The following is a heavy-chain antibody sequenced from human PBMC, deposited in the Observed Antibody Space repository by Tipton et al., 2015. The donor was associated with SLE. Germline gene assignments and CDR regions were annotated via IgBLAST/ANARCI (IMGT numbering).Heavy chain of an antibody. CDR1: GFTFSSHN. J-gene: IGHJ4*02. V-gene: IGHV3-21*01. D-gene: IGHD5-24*01. CDR2: IGLTSDFI. Sequence: GSLRLSCAASGFTFSSHNMNWVRQAPGKGLEWVSSIGLTSDFIYYADSVRGRFTISRDNSKNSLYLQMNSLRAEDTAVYYCARDGIDGYNTPLDYWGQGTLVTVSS. CDR3: ARDGIDGYNTPLDY.